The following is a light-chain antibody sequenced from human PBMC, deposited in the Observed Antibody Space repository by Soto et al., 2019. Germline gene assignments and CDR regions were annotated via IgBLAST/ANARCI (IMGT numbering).Light chain of an antibody. CDR2: VNSDGSH. CDR3: QTWGAGIQWV. CDR1: SGHSSSA. Sequence: QSVLTQSPSASAPLGASVKLTCTLSSGHSSSAIAWHQQQPEKGPRYLMKVNSDGSHKKGDGIPDRFSGSSSGAERYLTISGRQSEDEGDYYCQTWGAGIQWVFGGGTKLTVL. V-gene: IGLV4-69*01. J-gene: IGLJ3*02.